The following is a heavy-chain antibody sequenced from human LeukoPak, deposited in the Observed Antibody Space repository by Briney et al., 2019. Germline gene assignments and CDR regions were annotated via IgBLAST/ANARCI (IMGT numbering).Heavy chain of an antibody. CDR1: GFTFSSYG. J-gene: IGHJ4*02. Sequence: GGSLRLSCAASGFTFSSYGMHWVRQAPGKGLEWVAVISYDGSNKYYADSVKGRFTISRDNSKNMIYLEMTSLKAEDTAVYYCAKERNLEIAVAGTIFDSWGQGTLVTVSS. CDR3: AKERNLEIAVAGTIFDS. CDR2: ISYDGSNK. V-gene: IGHV3-30*18. D-gene: IGHD6-19*01.